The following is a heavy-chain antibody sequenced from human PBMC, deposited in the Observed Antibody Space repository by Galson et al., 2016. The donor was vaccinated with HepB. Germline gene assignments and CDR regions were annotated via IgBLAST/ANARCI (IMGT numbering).Heavy chain of an antibody. CDR2: IYYSGRT. J-gene: IGHJ6*02. CDR1: GGSISSFY. Sequence: SETLSLTCTVSGGSISSFYWSWIRQPPGKGLEWIGYIYYSGRTNYNPSLKSRLTISVDTSKNQFSLKLSSVTAADTAVYFCAKNMMVTSNYFYYGMGVWGQGTTVTVSS. CDR3: AKNMMVTSNYFYYGMGV. D-gene: IGHD2-21*02. V-gene: IGHV4-59*08.